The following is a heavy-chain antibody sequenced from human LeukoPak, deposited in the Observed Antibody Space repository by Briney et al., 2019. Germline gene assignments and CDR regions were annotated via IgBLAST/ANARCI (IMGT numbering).Heavy chain of an antibody. D-gene: IGHD3-10*01. CDR2: IYYSGST. V-gene: IGHV4-30-4*08. J-gene: IGHJ5*02. CDR1: GGSISSGDYY. Sequence: SQTLSLTCTVSGGSISSGDYYWSWIRQPPGKGLEWIGYIYYSGSTYYNPSLKSRVTISVDTSKSQFSLKLSSVTAADTAVYYCGRASTMVRGVIGTKWFDPWGQGTLVTVSS. CDR3: GRASTMVRGVIGTKWFDP.